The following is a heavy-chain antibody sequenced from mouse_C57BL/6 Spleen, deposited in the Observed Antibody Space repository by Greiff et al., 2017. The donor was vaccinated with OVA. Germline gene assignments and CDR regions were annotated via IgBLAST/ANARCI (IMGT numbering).Heavy chain of an antibody. V-gene: IGHV1-15*01. CDR2: IDPETGGT. D-gene: IGHD2-3*01. CDR3: TREGYDLAWFAY. CDR1: GYTFTDYE. J-gene: IGHJ3*01. Sequence: QVQLQQSGAELVRPGASVTLSCKASGYTFTDYEMHWVKQTPVHGLEWIGAIDPETGGTAYNQKFKGKAILTADKSSSTAYMELRSLTSEDSAVYYCTREGYDLAWFAYWGQGTLVTVSA.